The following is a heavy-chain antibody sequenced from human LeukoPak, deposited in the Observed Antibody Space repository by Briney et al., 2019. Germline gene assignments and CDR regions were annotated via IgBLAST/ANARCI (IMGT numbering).Heavy chain of an antibody. CDR3: ASRITMVRGVIKVSCYYYGMDV. V-gene: IGHV3-21*01. CDR1: GFTFSSYS. CDR2: ISSSSSYI. D-gene: IGHD3-10*01. J-gene: IGHJ6*04. Sequence: PGGSLRLSCAASGFTFSSYSMNWVRQAPGKGLEWVSSISSSSSYIYYADSVKGRFTISRDNAKNSLYLQMNSLRAEDTAVYYCASRITMVRGVIKVSCYYYGMDVWGKGTTVTVSS.